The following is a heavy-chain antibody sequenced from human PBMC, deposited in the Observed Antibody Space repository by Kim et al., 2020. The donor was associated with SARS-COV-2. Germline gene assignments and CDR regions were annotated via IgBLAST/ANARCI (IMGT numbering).Heavy chain of an antibody. Sequence: ASVKVSCKASGYTFTGYYMHWVRQAPGQGLEWMGWINPNSGGTNYAQKFQGRVTMTRDTSISTAYMELSRLRSDDTAVYYCARGEIVVVPAAIRGVNYYYGMDVWGQGTTVTVSS. CDR1: GYTFTGYY. CDR3: ARGEIVVVPAAIRGVNYYYGMDV. CDR2: INPNSGGT. D-gene: IGHD2-2*02. V-gene: IGHV1-2*02. J-gene: IGHJ6*02.